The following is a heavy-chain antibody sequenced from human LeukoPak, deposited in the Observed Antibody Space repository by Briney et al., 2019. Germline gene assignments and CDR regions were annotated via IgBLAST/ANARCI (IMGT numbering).Heavy chain of an antibody. CDR1: GGSISSYY. CDR2: IYYSGST. V-gene: IGHV4-59*01. D-gene: IGHD6-19*01. J-gene: IGHJ4*02. Sequence: SETLSLTCTVSGGSISSYYWSWIRRPPGKGLEWIGYIYYSGSTNYNPSLESRVTISVDTSKNQFSLKLSSVTAADTAVYYCARDNSSGWFDYWGQGTLVTVSS. CDR3: ARDNSSGWFDY.